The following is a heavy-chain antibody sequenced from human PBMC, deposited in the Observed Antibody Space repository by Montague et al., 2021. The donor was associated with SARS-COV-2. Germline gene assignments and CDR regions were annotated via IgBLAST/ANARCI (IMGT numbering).Heavy chain of an antibody. CDR1: GASMNSYY. CDR2: TDYSGST. D-gene: IGHD3-3*01. J-gene: IGHJ4*02. V-gene: IGHV4-59*01. CDR3: ARVQRVSGVLALFDY. Sequence: SETLSLTCSVSGASMNSYYWTWVRQPPGKGLQWIGYTDYSGSTXXGPPXXXRLTMTVDSSKNQFTLRLSSVTAADSAVYYCARVQRVSGVLALFDYWGQGVSVPVSS.